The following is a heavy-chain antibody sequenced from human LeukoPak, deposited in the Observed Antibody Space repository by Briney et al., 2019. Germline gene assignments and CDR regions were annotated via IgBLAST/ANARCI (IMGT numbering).Heavy chain of an antibody. J-gene: IGHJ3*02. V-gene: IGHV4-59*01. CDR1: GASISGYY. CDR2: IYYSGST. D-gene: IGHD2/OR15-2a*01. Sequence: PSETLSLTCTVSGASISGYYWSWIRQPPGKGLEWIGYIYYSGSTNYNPSLKSRVTISVDTSKNQFSLKLSSVTAADTAVYYCARDRGTTFPDAFDIWGQGTMVTVSS. CDR3: ARDRGTTFPDAFDI.